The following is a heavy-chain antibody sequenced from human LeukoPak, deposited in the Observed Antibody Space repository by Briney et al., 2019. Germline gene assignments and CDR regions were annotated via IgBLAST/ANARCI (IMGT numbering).Heavy chain of an antibody. D-gene: IGHD6-13*01. CDR1: GFTFSNAW. CDR3: TTDGIAAAPDAFDI. CDR2: IKSKTDGGTT. J-gene: IGHJ3*02. V-gene: IGHV3-15*01. Sequence: GGSLRLSCAASGFTFSNAWMSWVRQAPGKGLEWVGRIKSKTDGGTTDYAAPVKGRFTISRDDSKNTLYLQMNSLKTEDTAVYNCTTDGIAAAPDAFDIWGQGTMVTVSS.